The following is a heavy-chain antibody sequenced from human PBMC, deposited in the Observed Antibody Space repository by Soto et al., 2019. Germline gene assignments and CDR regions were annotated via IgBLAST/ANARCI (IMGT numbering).Heavy chain of an antibody. CDR2: MNPNSGNT. CDR1: GYTFTSYD. CDR3: ARGFRAPSSGSTYNWFDP. Sequence: GASVKVSCKASGYTFTSYDINWVRQATGQGLEWMGWMNPNSGNTGYAQKFQGRVTMTRNTSISTAYMELSSLRSEDTAVYYCARGFRAPSSGSTYNWFDPWGQGTLVTVSS. V-gene: IGHV1-8*01. D-gene: IGHD3-22*01. J-gene: IGHJ5*02.